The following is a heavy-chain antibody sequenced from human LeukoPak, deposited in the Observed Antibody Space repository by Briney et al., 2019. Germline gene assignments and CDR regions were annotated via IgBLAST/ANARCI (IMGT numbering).Heavy chain of an antibody. CDR3: ARDAYCGGDCYTIRYFDL. V-gene: IGHV1-18*04. J-gene: IGHJ2*01. D-gene: IGHD2-21*02. CDR2: ISAYNGNT. CDR1: GYTFTSYY. Sequence: ASVKVSCKASGYTFTSYYMHWVRQAPGQGLEWMGWISAYNGNTNYAQKFQGRVTMTTDTSTSTAYMELRSLRSDDTAVYYCARDAYCGGDCYTIRYFDLWGRGTLVTVSS.